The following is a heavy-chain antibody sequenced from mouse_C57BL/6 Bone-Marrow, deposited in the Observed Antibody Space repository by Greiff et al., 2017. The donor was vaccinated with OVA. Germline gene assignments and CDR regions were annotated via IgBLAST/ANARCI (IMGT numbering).Heavy chain of an antibody. CDR3: ARGYGNYRAWFAY. Sequence: EVKLVESGGGLVQSGRSLRLSCATSGFTFSDFYMEWVRQAPGKGLEWIAASRNKANDYTTEYSASVKGRSIVSRDTSQSILYLQMNALRAEDTAIYYCARGYGNYRAWFAYWGQGTQVTVSA. CDR2: SRNKANDYTT. J-gene: IGHJ3*01. V-gene: IGHV7-1*01. CDR1: GFTFSDFY. D-gene: IGHD2-10*02.